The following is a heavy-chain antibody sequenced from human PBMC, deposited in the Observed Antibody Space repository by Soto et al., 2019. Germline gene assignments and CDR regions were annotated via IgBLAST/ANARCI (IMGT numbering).Heavy chain of an antibody. CDR3: ARDKGVAGTPNYDY. Sequence: GASVKVSCKASGYIFTNYYIHWVRQAPGQGLEWMGWVNPHSGGTHYAQKFQGGVTMTRDTSISTAYMEVSRLGSDDTAVYYCARDKGVAGTPNYDYWGQGTLVTVSS. V-gene: IGHV1-2*02. D-gene: IGHD6-19*01. CDR1: GYIFTNYY. J-gene: IGHJ4*02. CDR2: VNPHSGGT.